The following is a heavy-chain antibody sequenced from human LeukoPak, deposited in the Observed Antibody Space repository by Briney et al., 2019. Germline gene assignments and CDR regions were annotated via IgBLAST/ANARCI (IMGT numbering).Heavy chain of an antibody. CDR2: ISGSSSDI. CDR1: GFTFRNHA. J-gene: IGHJ4*02. Sequence: SGGSLRLSCAASGFTFRNHAMNWVRQAPGKGLEWVSSISGSSSDIYYADSVKGRFTISRDNAKNSLYLQMNSLRAEDTAVYYCARRAGGYSHPYDYWGQGTLVTVSS. V-gene: IGHV3-21*01. D-gene: IGHD4-23*01. CDR3: ARRAGGYSHPYDY.